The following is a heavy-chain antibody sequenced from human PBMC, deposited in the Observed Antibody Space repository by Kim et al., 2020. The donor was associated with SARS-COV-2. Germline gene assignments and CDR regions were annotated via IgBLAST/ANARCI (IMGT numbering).Heavy chain of an antibody. D-gene: IGHD2-21*01. CDR1: GFTVSSTF. CDR3: ARDRGTWLWPDYYYGMDV. Sequence: GGSLRLSCAASGFTVSSTFMNWVRQAPGKGLEWVSVMYNSGSAYYTDSVRGRFTISRDNSKNTLFLQMNSLRVEDTAADYCARDRGTWLWPDYYYGMDV. CDR2: MYNSGSA. V-gene: IGHV3-53*01. J-gene: IGHJ6*01.